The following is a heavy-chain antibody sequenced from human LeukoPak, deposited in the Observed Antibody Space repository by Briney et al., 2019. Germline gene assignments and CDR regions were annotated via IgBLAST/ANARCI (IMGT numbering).Heavy chain of an antibody. CDR3: ATVLVGAPYFDY. CDR2: FDPEDGET. D-gene: IGHD1-26*01. CDR1: GYTLTELS. V-gene: IGHV1-24*01. Sequence: ASVKVSCXVSGYTLTELSMHWVRQAPGKGLEWMGGFDPEDGETIYAQKFQGRVTMTEDTSTDTAYMGLSSLRSEDTAVYYCATVLVGAPYFDYWGQGTLVTVSS. J-gene: IGHJ4*02.